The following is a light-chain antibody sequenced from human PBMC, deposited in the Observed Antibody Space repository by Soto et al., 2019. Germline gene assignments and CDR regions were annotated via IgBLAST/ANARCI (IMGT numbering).Light chain of an antibody. CDR1: QSVRSN. J-gene: IGKJ5*01. Sequence: IVMTQSPATLSVSPGERATLSCWASQSVRSNLAWYQQKPGQAPRPLIYGASTRATGIPARLSGSWSGTEFTLTIRSMQSEDSALYYCQQYKNRPSFGHGTRLEI. CDR2: GAS. V-gene: IGKV3-15*01. CDR3: QQYKNRPS.